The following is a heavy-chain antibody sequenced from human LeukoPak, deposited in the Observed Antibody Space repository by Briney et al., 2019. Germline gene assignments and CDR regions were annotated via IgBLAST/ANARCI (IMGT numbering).Heavy chain of an antibody. J-gene: IGHJ6*02. CDR2: MNPNSGNT. D-gene: IGHD6-19*01. V-gene: IGHV1-8*01. Sequence: GASVKVSCKASGYTFTSYDINWVRQATGQGLEWMGWMNPNSGNTGYAQKFQGRVTMTRNTSISTAYMELSSLRSEDTAVYYCAREGRQWLDYGMGVWGQGTTVTVSS. CDR3: AREGRQWLDYGMGV. CDR1: GYTFTSYD.